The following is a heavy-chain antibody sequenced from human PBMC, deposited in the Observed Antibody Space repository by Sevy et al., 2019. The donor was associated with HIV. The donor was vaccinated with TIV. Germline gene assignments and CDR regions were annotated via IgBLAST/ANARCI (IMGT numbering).Heavy chain of an antibody. CDR3: AKDGSSGSYGGAFDI. V-gene: IGHV3-23*01. Sequence: GGSLRLSCAASGFTFSSYAMSWVRQAPGKGLEWVSAISGSGGSTYYVASVKGRFTISRDNSKNTLYLQMNSLRAEDTAVYYCAKDGSSGSYGGAFDIWGQGTMVTVSS. CDR1: GFTFSSYA. J-gene: IGHJ3*02. CDR2: ISGSGGST. D-gene: IGHD1-26*01.